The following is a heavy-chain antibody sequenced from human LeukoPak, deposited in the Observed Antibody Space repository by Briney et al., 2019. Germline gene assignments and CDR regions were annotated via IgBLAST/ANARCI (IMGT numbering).Heavy chain of an antibody. D-gene: IGHD2-21*02. CDR2: IASSVFTI. V-gene: IGHV3-48*03. CDR3: VQGVVTRSFDI. CDR1: GFTFSNYE. Sequence: GGSLRLSCVASGFTFSNYEMYWVRQAPGKGLEWVSYIASSVFTIYYADSVKGRFTISRDNANNSLYLQMNSLRVEDTAVYYCVQGVVTRSFDIWGQGTMVTVSS. J-gene: IGHJ3*02.